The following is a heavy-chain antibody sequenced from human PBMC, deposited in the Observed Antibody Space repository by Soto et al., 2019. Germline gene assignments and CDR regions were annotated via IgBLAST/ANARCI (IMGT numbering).Heavy chain of an antibody. CDR3: ARGGYSKFSQD. CDR1: GGSSSGYY. J-gene: IGHJ1*01. CDR2: INHSGST. Sequence: KTSETLSLTCAVYGGSSSGYYWTWIRQPPGTGLEWIGEINHSGSTNYNPSLKSRVTISVDTSKNQFSLKLTSVTAADTAVYYCARGGYSKFSQDWGRGTPVTVSS. V-gene: IGHV4-34*01. D-gene: IGHD6-13*01.